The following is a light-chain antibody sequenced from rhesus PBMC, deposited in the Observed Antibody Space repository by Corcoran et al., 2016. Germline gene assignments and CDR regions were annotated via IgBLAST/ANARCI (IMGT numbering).Light chain of an antibody. CDR2: GAS. V-gene: IGKV3-10*01. CDR3: YQHRSGWT. Sequence: QVILTQSPATLSLSPGERATLSCRASQSVSSYLAWYQQKPGKAPRRHIYGASSRATGIPDRFSGSVSGTDLTLTISSLEPEDVGFYQCYQHRSGWTFGQGTKVEIK. J-gene: IGKJ1*01. CDR1: QSVSSY.